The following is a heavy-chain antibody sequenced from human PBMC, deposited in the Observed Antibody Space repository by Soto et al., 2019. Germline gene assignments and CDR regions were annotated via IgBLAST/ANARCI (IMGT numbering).Heavy chain of an antibody. V-gene: IGHV1-18*01. Sequence: VSVKVSCKASGYTFTRYGIGWARQAPGQGLEWMGWINTYNGNTNYAQNVQGRVTLTTDTSTSTAYMELRSLRSNDTAIYYCAMVDVYVTPSPQDVWGQGTTVTVSS. CDR3: AMVDVYVTPSPQDV. J-gene: IGHJ6*02. CDR2: INTYNGNT. CDR1: GYTFTRYG. D-gene: IGHD3-16*01.